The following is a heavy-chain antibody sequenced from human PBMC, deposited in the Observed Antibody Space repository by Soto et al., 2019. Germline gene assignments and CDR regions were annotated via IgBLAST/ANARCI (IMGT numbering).Heavy chain of an antibody. J-gene: IGHJ6*02. CDR1: GFTFSSYA. Sequence: EVKLLESGGGLVQPGGSLRLSCAASGFTFSSYAMSWFRQAPGKGLEWGSAISGSGGSTYYADSVKGRFTISRDNSKNTLYLQMNSLRAEDTAVYSIASMCIQLWLQLPFYGMDVWGQETMGTVSS. D-gene: IGHD5-18*01. V-gene: IGHV3-23*01. CDR3: ASMCIQLWLQLPFYGMDV. CDR2: ISGSGGST.